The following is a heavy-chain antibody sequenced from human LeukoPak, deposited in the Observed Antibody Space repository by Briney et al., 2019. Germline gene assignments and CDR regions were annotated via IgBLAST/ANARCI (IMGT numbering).Heavy chain of an antibody. D-gene: IGHD6-13*01. CDR2: ISYDGSNK. J-gene: IGHJ4*02. CDR1: GSTFSSYG. V-gene: IGHV3-30*03. CDR3: ASDSIAAAFFDY. Sequence: GGSLRLSCAASGSTFSSYGMHWVRQAPGKGLEWVAVISYDGSNKYYADSVKGRFTISRDNSKNTLYLQMNSLRAEDTAVYYCASDSIAAAFFDYWGQGTLVTVSS.